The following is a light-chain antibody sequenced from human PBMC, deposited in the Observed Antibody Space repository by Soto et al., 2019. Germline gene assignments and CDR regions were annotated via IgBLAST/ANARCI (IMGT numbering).Light chain of an antibody. CDR1: MRDVGAYNL. V-gene: IGLV2-14*01. Sequence: QCLLSQPASVSGTPGQSITISCAGTMRDVGAYNLVSWYQQHPGRVPQLIIYEVRNRPSGISFRFSGSKSGNTASLTISGLQAEDEADYYCSSFTSKSTLIFGGGTKVTVL. CDR3: SSFTSKSTLI. CDR2: EVR. J-gene: IGLJ2*01.